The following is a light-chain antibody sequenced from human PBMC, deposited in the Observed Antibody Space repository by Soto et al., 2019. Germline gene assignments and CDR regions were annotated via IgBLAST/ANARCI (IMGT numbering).Light chain of an antibody. CDR3: QQYRSSPRT. J-gene: IGKJ2*01. V-gene: IGKV3-20*01. Sequence: IVLTQSPGTLSLSPGERATLSCRASQSLGSSSLAWYQQKPGQAPRLLIYGASSRATGIPDRFSGSGSGTDFTLTISRLEPEDFAVYYCQQYRSSPRTFGQGTNLEIK. CDR1: QSLGSSS. CDR2: GAS.